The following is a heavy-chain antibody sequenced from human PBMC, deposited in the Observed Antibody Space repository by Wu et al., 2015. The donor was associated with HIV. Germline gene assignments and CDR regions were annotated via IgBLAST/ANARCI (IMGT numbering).Heavy chain of an antibody. V-gene: IGHV1-2*02. D-gene: IGHD3-10*01. CDR3: ARWLPSWNYYYPSYYFDY. CDR2: ISPNSGDT. J-gene: IGHJ4*02. CDR1: GYTFTVYY. Sequence: QVQLVQSGAEVKMPGASVKVSCKASGYTFTVYYIHWVRQAPGQGLEWLGWISPNSGDTNYAQKFQGRVTMTRDTSISTAYMELSRLRSDDTAVYYCARWLPSWNYYYPSYYFDYWGQGALVTVSS.